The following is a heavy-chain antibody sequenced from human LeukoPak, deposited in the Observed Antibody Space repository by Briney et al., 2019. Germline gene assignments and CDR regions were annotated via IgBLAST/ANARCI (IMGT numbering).Heavy chain of an antibody. CDR2: IIPIFGTA. V-gene: IGHV1-69*01. J-gene: IGHJ4*02. CDR1: GGTFSSYA. D-gene: IGHD2-2*01. Sequence: SVKVSCKASGGTFSSYAISWVRQAPGQGLEWMGGIIPIFGTANYAQKFQSRVTITADESTSTAYMELSSLRSEDTAVYYCARCSTVAYYFDYWGQGTLVTVSS. CDR3: ARCSTVAYYFDY.